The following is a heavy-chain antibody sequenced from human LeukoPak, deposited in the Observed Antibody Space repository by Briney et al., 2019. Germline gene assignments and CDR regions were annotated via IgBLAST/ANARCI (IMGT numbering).Heavy chain of an antibody. CDR2: TRNKANSYTT. J-gene: IGHJ4*02. D-gene: IGHD3-3*01. V-gene: IGHV3-72*01. Sequence: GGSLRLSCAASGFAFSDHYMDWVRQAPGKGLEWVGRTRNKANSYTTEYAASVKGRFTISRDDSKNSLYLQMNSLKTEDTAVYYCARVSAGNDFWSGYIAVFDYWGQGTLVTVSS. CDR1: GFAFSDHY. CDR3: ARVSAGNDFWSGYIAVFDY.